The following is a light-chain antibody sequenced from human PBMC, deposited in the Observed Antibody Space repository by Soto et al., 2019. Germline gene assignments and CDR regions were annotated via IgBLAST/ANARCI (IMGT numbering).Light chain of an antibody. CDR2: EVS. V-gene: IGLV2-8*01. J-gene: IGLJ2*01. Sequence: QSALTQPPSASGSPGQSVTISCTGTRSDIGGYEYVSWYQQHPGKAPKVMIYEVSKPPSGVPDRFSGSKSGNTASLTVSGLEDEDEYDYYCNSYTSSNNLLFGGGTKVTVL. CDR1: RSDIGGYEY. CDR3: NSYTSSNNLL.